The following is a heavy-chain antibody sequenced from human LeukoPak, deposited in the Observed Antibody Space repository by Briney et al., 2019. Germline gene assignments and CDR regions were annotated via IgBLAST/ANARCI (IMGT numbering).Heavy chain of an antibody. J-gene: IGHJ4*02. Sequence: GGSLRLSCAASGFTFSSYWMHWVRQGPGKGLVWVSLINSDGSSTTYADSVKGRFTISRDNARDTLYLQMNSLRAEDTAVYYCARDHGHVPDYWGQGTLVTVSS. CDR2: INSDGSST. CDR3: ARDHGHVPDY. V-gene: IGHV3-74*01. D-gene: IGHD5-24*01. CDR1: GFTFSSYW.